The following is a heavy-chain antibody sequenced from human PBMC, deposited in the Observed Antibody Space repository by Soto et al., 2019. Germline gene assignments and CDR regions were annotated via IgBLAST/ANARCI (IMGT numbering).Heavy chain of an antibody. CDR1: GGSVCSGSYY. CDR2: IYYSGST. J-gene: IGHJ6*02. Sequence: SETLSLNCTVSGGSVCSGSYYWSWIRQPPGKGLEWIGYIYYSGSTNYNPSLKSRVTISVDTSKNQFSLKLSSVTAADTAVYYCARDAPIEATYYSGMDVWGQGTTVTVSS. CDR3: ARDAPIEATYYSGMDV. D-gene: IGHD1-26*01. V-gene: IGHV4-61*01.